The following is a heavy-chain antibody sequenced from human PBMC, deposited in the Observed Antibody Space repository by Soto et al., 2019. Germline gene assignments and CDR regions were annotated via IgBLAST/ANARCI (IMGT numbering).Heavy chain of an antibody. D-gene: IGHD3-22*01. Sequence: EVQLVESGGGLVQPGGSLRLSCAASGFTFSSYWMHWVRQAPGKGLVWVSRINSDGSSTSYADSVRGRFTISRDNAKNTLYLQMNSLRAEDTAVYYCAIRASYYDSSGYFDYWGQGTLVTVSS. CDR2: INSDGSST. CDR3: AIRASYYDSSGYFDY. J-gene: IGHJ4*02. CDR1: GFTFSSYW. V-gene: IGHV3-74*01.